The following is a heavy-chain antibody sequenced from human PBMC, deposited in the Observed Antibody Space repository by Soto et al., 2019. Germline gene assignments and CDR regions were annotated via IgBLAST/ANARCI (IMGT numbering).Heavy chain of an antibody. Sequence: QVQLVQSGAEVKKPGSSVKVSCKASGGTFSSYAISWVRQAPGQGLEWMGGIIPIFGTANYAQKFQGRVTITADESTSTAYMELGSLGSEDTAVYYCARADRYKSYCSSTRCYNDDYYYGMDVWGQGTTVTVSS. CDR2: IIPIFGTA. CDR3: ARADRYKSYCSSTRCYNDDYYYGMDV. CDR1: GGTFSSYA. J-gene: IGHJ6*02. D-gene: IGHD2-2*02. V-gene: IGHV1-69*01.